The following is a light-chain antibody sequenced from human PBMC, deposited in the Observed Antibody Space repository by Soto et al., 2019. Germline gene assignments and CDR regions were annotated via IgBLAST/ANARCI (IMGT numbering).Light chain of an antibody. CDR3: LQHNSYPWT. CDR2: AAS. Sequence: DIQMTQYQSSLSASVGDRVTITCRASQSISSYLNWYQQKPGKAPKRLIYAASSLQSGVPSRFSGSGSGTEFTLTISSLQPEDFATYYCLQHNSYPWTFGQGTKVDIK. J-gene: IGKJ1*01. V-gene: IGKV1-17*01. CDR1: QSISSY.